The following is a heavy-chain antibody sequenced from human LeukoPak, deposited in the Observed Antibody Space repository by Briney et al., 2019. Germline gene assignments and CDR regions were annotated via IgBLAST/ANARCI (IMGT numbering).Heavy chain of an antibody. J-gene: IGHJ4*02. V-gene: IGHV4-31*03. CDR3: AREGRDVEMGY. D-gene: IGHD5-24*01. CDR1: GGSISSGGYY. Sequence: SQTLSLTCTVSGGSISSGGYYWSWIRQHPGKGLEWIGYIYYRESTYYNPSLKSRVTISVDTSKNQFSLKLRSVTAADTAVYYCAREGRDVEMGYWGQGTLVTVSS. CDR2: IYYREST.